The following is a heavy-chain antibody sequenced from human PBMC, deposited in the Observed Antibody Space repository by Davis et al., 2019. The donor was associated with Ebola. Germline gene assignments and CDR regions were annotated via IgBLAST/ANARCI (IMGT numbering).Heavy chain of an antibody. J-gene: IGHJ6*02. CDR3: AREGYCGGDCLSYYYYGMDV. D-gene: IGHD2-21*02. CDR2: ISAYNGNT. Sequence: ASVKVSCKASGYTFTSYGISWVRQAPGQGLEWMGWISAYNGNTNYAQKLQGRVTMTTDTSTSTAYMELRSLRSDDTAVYYCAREGYCGGDCLSYYYYGMDVWGQGTTVTVSS. CDR1: GYTFTSYG. V-gene: IGHV1-18*01.